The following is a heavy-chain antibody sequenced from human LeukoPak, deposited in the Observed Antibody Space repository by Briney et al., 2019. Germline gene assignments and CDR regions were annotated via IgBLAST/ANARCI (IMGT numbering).Heavy chain of an antibody. J-gene: IGHJ3*02. V-gene: IGHV4-61*02. CDR2: MSNSGSA. Sequence: SETLSLTCTVSGGSMRSGYFYWSWIRQPAGKGLEWIGRMSNSGSANYSPSLKSRVTISVDTSKNQFSLKLSSVTAADTAVYYCARDLPPHAFDIWGQGTMVTVSS. CDR1: GGSMRSGYFY. CDR3: ARDLPPHAFDI.